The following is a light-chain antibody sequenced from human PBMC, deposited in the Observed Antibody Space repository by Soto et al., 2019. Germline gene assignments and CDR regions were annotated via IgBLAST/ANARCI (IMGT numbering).Light chain of an antibody. J-gene: IGKJ2*01. CDR2: GAS. CDR3: PQFGSSPLAFT. V-gene: IGKV3-20*01. CDR1: QSVSTRY. Sequence: ESMLTQSPGTLSLSPGERATLSCRASQSVSTRYLAWYQQKPGQAPRLLIYGASIRAARIPDRFSGSGSGTDFTLTISRLEPEDFAVYFCPQFGSSPLAFTFGQGTKLEI.